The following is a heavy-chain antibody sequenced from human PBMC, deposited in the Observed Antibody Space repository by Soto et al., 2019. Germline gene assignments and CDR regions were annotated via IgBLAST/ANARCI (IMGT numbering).Heavy chain of an antibody. CDR1: GFTFSSYG. CDR3: ARKGYSGYDYYYYYGMDV. Sequence: QVQLVESGGGVVQPGRSLRLSCAASGFTFSSYGMHWVRQAPGKGLEWVAVIWYDGSNKYYADSVKGRFTISRDNSKNTLYLQMNSLRAEDTAVYYCARKGYSGYDYYYYYGMDVWGQGTTVTVSS. CDR2: IWYDGSNK. D-gene: IGHD5-12*01. V-gene: IGHV3-33*01. J-gene: IGHJ6*02.